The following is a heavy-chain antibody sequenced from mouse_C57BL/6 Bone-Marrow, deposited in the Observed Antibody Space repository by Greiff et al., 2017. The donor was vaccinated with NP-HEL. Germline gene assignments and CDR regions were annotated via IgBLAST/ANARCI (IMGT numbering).Heavy chain of an antibody. V-gene: IGHV2-3*01. J-gene: IGHJ4*01. CDR3: AKPHYYGSSHYYAMDY. D-gene: IGHD1-1*01. CDR1: GFSLTSYG. Sequence: VQLQESGPGLVAPSQSLSITCTVSGFSLTSYGVSWVRQPPGKGLEWLGVIWGDGSTNYHSALISSLSISQDNSKSQVFLKLNSRQTDDTATYYGAKPHYYGSSHYYAMDYWGQGTSVTVSS. CDR2: IWGDGST.